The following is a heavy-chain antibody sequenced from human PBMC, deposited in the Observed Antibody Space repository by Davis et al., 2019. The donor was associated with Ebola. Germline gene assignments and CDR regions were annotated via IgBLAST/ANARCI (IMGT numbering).Heavy chain of an antibody. V-gene: IGHV3-43*02. J-gene: IGHJ4*02. CDR2: IIGDGGTT. CDR3: ARDQYSNAWYDY. D-gene: IGHD6-19*01. CDR1: GFTFDAYG. Sequence: PGGSLRLSCAVSGFTFDAYGMHWVRQAPGKGLEWVSLIIGDGGTTYYADSVKGRFTVSRDNSKNTVYLQMNSLRVEDTAMYYCARDQYSNAWYDYWGQGTLITVSS.